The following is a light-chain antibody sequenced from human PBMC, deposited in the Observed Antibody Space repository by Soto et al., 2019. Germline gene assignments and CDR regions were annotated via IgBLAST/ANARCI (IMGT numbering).Light chain of an antibody. V-gene: IGKV1-5*01. CDR2: DDS. J-gene: IGKJ1*01. CDR1: QSISTW. Sequence: DIQMTQSPSTLSASVGDRVTITCRASQSISTWLAWYQQKPGNAPKLLIFDDSNFESGVPSRFSVSGSGTEFTLTIDSLQPDDFATYYCQQYNSDSRTFGQGTELDIK. CDR3: QQYNSDSRT.